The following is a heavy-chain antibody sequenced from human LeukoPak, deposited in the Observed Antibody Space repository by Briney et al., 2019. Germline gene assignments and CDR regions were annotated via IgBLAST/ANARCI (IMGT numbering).Heavy chain of an antibody. D-gene: IGHD1-26*01. CDR3: ARVTFDSGSYYTFDY. CDR1: GFTFSSYW. Sequence: GGSLRLSCAGSGFTFSSYWMHWVRQAPGKGLVWVSRINGEGSSTGYADSVKGRFTIFRDNAKNMLYLQMNSLRAEDTAVYYCARVTFDSGSYYTFDYWGQGTLVTVSS. J-gene: IGHJ4*02. V-gene: IGHV3-74*01. CDR2: INGEGSST.